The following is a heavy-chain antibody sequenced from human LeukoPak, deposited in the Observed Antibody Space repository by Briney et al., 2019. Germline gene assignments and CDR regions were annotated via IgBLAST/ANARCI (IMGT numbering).Heavy chain of an antibody. D-gene: IGHD6-19*01. Sequence: ASVKVSCKGSGYTFTRFDINRVRQATGQGVEGVGWMNPNSGNTGYAQKFQGRVTMTRNTSISTAYMELSSLRSEDTAVYYCARATSGWLDDAFDIWGQGTMVTVSS. CDR1: GYTFTRFD. J-gene: IGHJ3*02. V-gene: IGHV1-8*01. CDR2: MNPNSGNT. CDR3: ARATSGWLDDAFDI.